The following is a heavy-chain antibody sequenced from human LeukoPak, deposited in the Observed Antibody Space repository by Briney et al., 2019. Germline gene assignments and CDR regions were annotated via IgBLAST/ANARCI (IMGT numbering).Heavy chain of an antibody. V-gene: IGHV3-30*02. CDR2: IRYDGSNK. CDR3: AKDEVSVVTPPAGGDY. D-gene: IGHD4-23*01. Sequence: GGSLRLSCAASGFTLSSYGMHWVRQAPGKGLEWVAFIRYDGSNKYYADSVKGRFTISRDNSKNTLYLQMNSLRAEDTAVYYCAKDEVSVVTPPAGGDYWGQGTLVTVSS. CDR1: GFTLSSYG. J-gene: IGHJ4*02.